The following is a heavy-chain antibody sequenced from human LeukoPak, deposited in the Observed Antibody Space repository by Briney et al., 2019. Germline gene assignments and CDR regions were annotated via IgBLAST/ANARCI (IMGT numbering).Heavy chain of an antibody. D-gene: IGHD5-24*01. CDR3: ARRIQGMAPYYFDY. CDR1: GFTFSGYW. Sequence: GGSLRLSCAASGFTFSGYWMHWVRQAPGKGLVWVSRINSDGSSISYADSVKGRLTISRDNAKNALYLQMNSLRAEDTAVYYCARRIQGMAPYYFDYWGQGTLVTVSS. CDR2: INSDGSSI. V-gene: IGHV3-74*01. J-gene: IGHJ4*02.